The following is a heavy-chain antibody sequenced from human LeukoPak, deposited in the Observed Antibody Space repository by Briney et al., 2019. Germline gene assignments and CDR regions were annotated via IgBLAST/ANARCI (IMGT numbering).Heavy chain of an antibody. Sequence: PSETLSLTCTVSGGSISSSSYYWGWIRQPPGKELEWIGSIYYSGSTYYNPSLKSRVTISVDTSKNQFSLKLSSVTAADTAVYYCARHSSSWFYYFDYWGQGTLVTVSS. CDR1: GGSISSSSYY. CDR2: IYYSGST. J-gene: IGHJ4*02. D-gene: IGHD6-13*01. V-gene: IGHV4-39*01. CDR3: ARHSSSWFYYFDY.